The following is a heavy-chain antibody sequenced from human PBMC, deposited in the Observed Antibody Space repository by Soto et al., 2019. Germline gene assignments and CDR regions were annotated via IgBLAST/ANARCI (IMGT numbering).Heavy chain of an antibody. D-gene: IGHD3-3*01. V-gene: IGHV4-31*03. J-gene: IGHJ6*02. CDR3: AREGGSTIFGVARYGMDV. CDR2: IYYSGST. Sequence: SETLSLTCTVSGGSISSGGYYWSWIRQHPGKGLEWIGYIYYSGSTYYNPSLKSRVTISVDTSKNQFSLRLSSVTAADTAVYYCAREGGSTIFGVARYGMDVWGQGTTVTVSS. CDR1: GGSISSGGYY.